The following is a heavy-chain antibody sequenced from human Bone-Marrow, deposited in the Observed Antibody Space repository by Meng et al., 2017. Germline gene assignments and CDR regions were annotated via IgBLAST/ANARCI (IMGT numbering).Heavy chain of an antibody. CDR3: ARGKDSSDYYIFAS. Sequence: QGPLVQSGAEVKKPGASVKVSCKASGYTFISSDINWVRQAVGQGLEWLGWMNPNSGTAVYAQSFQGRVTMTRDTSTDTAYLELSSLRSEDTALYYCARGKDSSDYYIFASWGQGTLVTVSS. V-gene: IGHV1-8*02. CDR1: GYTFISSD. J-gene: IGHJ4*02. CDR2: MNPNSGTA. D-gene: IGHD6-25*01.